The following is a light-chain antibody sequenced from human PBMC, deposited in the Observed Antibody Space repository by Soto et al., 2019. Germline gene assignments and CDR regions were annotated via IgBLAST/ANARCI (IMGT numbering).Light chain of an antibody. CDR2: EVS. CDR3: SSYAGNNNVV. V-gene: IGLV2-8*01. Sequence: QSALTQPPSASGSPGQSVTISCTGTSSDVGGYNYVSWYQQHPGKAPELMIYEVSKRPSGVPDRFSASKSGNTASLTVSGLQAEDEADYYCSSYAGNNNVVFGGGTKLTVL. J-gene: IGLJ3*02. CDR1: SSDVGGYNY.